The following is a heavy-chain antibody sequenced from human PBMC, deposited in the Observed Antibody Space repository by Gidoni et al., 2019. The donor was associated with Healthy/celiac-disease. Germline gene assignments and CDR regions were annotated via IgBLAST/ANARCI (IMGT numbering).Heavy chain of an antibody. CDR3: ARGMGGSYPDDSYFDY. J-gene: IGHJ4*02. CDR1: GGSVSSGSYY. CDR2: IYYSGST. D-gene: IGHD1-26*01. Sequence: QVQLQESGPGLVKPSETLSLTCTVSGGSVSSGSYYWSWIRQPPGKGLEWIGYIYYSGSTNYNPSLKSRVTISVDTSKNQFSLKLSSVTAADTAVYYCARGMGGSYPDDSYFDYWGQGTLVTVSS. V-gene: IGHV4-61*01.